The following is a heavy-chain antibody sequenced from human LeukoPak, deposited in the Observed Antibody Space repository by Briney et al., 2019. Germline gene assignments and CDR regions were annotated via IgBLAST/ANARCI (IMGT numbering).Heavy chain of an antibody. Sequence: PGGSLRLSCAASGFTFSSYGMSWVRQAPGKGLEWVSANSGSGGSTYYADSVKGRFTISRDNSKNTLYLQMNSLRAEDTAVYYCAKDLGLRYFDWLLNWGQGTLVTVSS. D-gene: IGHD3-9*01. CDR1: GFTFSSYG. CDR3: AKDLGLRYFDWLLN. J-gene: IGHJ4*02. CDR2: NSGSGGST. V-gene: IGHV3-23*01.